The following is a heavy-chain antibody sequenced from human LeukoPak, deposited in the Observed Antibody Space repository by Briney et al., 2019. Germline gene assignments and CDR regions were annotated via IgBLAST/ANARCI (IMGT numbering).Heavy chain of an antibody. J-gene: IGHJ5*02. D-gene: IGHD4-17*01. V-gene: IGHV3-11*06. CDR1: GFTFSDYY. Sequence: GGSLRLSCAASGFTFSDYYMSWIRQAPGKGLEWVSYSSSSSSYTNYADSVKGRFTISRDNAKNSLYLQMNSLRAEDTAVYYCARDYGDYVGGNWFDPWGQGTLVTVSS. CDR2: SSSSSSYT. CDR3: ARDYGDYVGGNWFDP.